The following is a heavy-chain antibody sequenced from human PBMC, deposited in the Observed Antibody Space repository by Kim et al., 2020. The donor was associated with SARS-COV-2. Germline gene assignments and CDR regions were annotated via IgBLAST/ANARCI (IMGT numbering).Heavy chain of an antibody. CDR2: IYYSGST. D-gene: IGHD6-6*01. CDR1: GGSISSYY. V-gene: IGHV4-59*08. Sequence: SETLSLTCTVSGGSISSYYWSWIRQPPGKGLEWIGYIYYSGSTNYNPSLKSRVTISVDTSKNQFSLKLSSVTAADTAVYYCARQIQTSKGYYYGMDVWGQGTTVTVSS. CDR3: ARQIQTSKGYYYGMDV. J-gene: IGHJ6*02.